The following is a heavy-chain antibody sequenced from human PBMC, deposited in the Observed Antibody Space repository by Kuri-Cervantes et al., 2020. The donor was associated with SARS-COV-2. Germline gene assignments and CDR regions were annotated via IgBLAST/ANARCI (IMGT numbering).Heavy chain of an antibody. CDR1: GFTVSSNY. J-gene: IGHJ6*02. CDR3: ARVEVAGMSYGMGV. V-gene: IGHV3-66*02. D-gene: IGHD6-19*01. Sequence: GGSLRLSCAASGFTVSSNYMSWVRQAPGKGLGWVSVIYSGGSTYYADSVKGRFTISRDNSKNTLYLQMNSLRAEDTAVYYCARVEVAGMSYGMGVWGQGTTVTVSS. CDR2: IYSGGST.